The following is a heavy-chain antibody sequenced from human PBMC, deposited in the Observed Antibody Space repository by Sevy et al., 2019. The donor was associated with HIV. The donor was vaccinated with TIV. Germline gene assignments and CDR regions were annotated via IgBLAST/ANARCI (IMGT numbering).Heavy chain of an antibody. V-gene: IGHV4-39*01. CDR1: GVSMSSSDYD. CDR2: MYFSGRS. Sequence: SETLSLTCTVSGVSMSSSDYDWGWIRQPPGKVLEWIGSMYFSGRSKYKSSLQSRVTISIDKSKNQFSLTVTSVTVADTAVYYCARHGGLVDRAFDFWGQGTLVTVSS. J-gene: IGHJ4*02. D-gene: IGHD3-10*01. CDR3: ARHGGLVDRAFDF.